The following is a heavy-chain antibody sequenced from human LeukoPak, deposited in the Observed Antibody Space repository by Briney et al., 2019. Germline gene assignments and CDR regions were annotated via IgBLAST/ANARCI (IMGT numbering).Heavy chain of an antibody. CDR2: ISHDGTGK. J-gene: IGHJ6*02. CDR3: AKDRGYFYYGMDV. CDR1: RFTFSSYG. Sequence: GRSLRLSCAGSRFTFSSYGIHWVRHAPGKGLEWVAVISHDGTGKYYADSVKGRFTISRDNSKNTLYLEVNSLRPEDTGMYYCAKDRGYFYYGMDVWGQGTTVIVSS. V-gene: IGHV3-30*18.